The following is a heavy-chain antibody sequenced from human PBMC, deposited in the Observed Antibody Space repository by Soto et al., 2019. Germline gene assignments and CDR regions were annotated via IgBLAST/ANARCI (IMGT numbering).Heavy chain of an antibody. CDR3: ARDRAIVGAYHFDY. D-gene: IGHD1-26*01. CDR2: IIPILGIA. Sequence: QVQLVQSGAEVKKPGSSVKVSCKASGGTFSSYTINWVRQAPGQGLEWMGRIIPILGIANYAQKFQGRVTITADKSTSTAYMELSSLRSEDTAVYYCARDRAIVGAYHFDYWGQGTLVTVSS. V-gene: IGHV1-69*08. J-gene: IGHJ4*02. CDR1: GGTFSSYT.